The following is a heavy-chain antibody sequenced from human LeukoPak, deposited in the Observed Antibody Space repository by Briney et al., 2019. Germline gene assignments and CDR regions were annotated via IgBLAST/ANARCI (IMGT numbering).Heavy chain of an antibody. CDR2: ISGSGGST. CDR1: GFTFSSYA. V-gene: IGHV3-23*01. D-gene: IGHD2-8*01. Sequence: GGSLRLSCAASGFTFSSYAMSWVRQAPGKGLGWVSAISGSGGSTYYADSVKGRFTISRDNSKNTLYLQMNSLRAEDTAVYYCAKCMTASGTCYFDYWGQGTLVTVSS. J-gene: IGHJ4*02. CDR3: AKCMTASGTCYFDY.